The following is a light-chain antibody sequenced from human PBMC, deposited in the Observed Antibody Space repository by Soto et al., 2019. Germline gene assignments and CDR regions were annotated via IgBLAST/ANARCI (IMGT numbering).Light chain of an antibody. CDR2: WAS. CDR3: QHYYSDPPWT. V-gene: IGKV4-1*01. Sequence: DIVMTQSPDSLAVSLGERATINCRSSQSVLYSFNNKNYLGWYQQKPGQAPKLLIYWASTRESGVPDRFSGSGSGTDFTLTISSLQAEDVALYYCQHYYSDPPWTFGQGTKVEIK. J-gene: IGKJ1*01. CDR1: QSVLYSFNNKNY.